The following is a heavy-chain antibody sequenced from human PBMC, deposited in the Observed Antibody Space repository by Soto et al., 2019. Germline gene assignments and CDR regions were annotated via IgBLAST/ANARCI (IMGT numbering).Heavy chain of an antibody. CDR2: MNPNIDNT. D-gene: IGHD3-16*02. V-gene: IGHV1-8*01. J-gene: IGHJ6*02. CDR1: GYTFTSYD. CDR3: ARAVGSLSRMAV. Sequence: QVQLVQSGAEVKKPGASVKVSCKASGYTFTSYDINWVRQATGQGLEWMGWMNPNIDNTGYAQKFRGRDTRTRNTSINTAFMELSSLRSEDPAVYFWARAVGSLSRMAVWGQGTTVTVSS.